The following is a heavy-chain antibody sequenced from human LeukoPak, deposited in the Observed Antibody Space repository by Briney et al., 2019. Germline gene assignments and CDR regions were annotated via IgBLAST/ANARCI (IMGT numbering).Heavy chain of an antibody. D-gene: IGHD3-10*01. J-gene: IGHJ4*02. Sequence: SETLSLTCTVSGDSISGYYWNWVRQPPGKGLEWIGYISSSGSTNYNPSLESRITISVDTSKNQLSLRLSSVTAADTAIYYCARGYGSGSYKFDFWGQGTLLSVSS. CDR2: ISSSGST. V-gene: IGHV4-4*08. CDR3: ARGYGSGSYKFDF. CDR1: GDSISGYY.